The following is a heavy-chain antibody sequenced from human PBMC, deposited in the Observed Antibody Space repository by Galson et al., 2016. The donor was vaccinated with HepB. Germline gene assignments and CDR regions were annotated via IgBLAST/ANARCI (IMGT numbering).Heavy chain of an antibody. CDR2: TRNKDSSFVT. D-gene: IGHD5-24*01. J-gene: IGHJ4*02. Sequence: SLRLSCAASGFTLSDHFMDWVRQAPGKGLEWVGRTRNKDSSFVTDYAASVKGRFTMFRDNPNNSLYLQMNSLKPEDTAMYYCAGPQYNKYVYWGRGTLVTVSS. V-gene: IGHV3-72*01. CDR1: GFTLSDHF. CDR3: AGPQYNKYVY.